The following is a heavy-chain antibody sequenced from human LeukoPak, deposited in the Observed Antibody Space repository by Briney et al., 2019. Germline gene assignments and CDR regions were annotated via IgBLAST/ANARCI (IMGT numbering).Heavy chain of an antibody. V-gene: IGHV1-69*05. CDR1: GGTFSSYA. D-gene: IGHD1-14*01. J-gene: IGHJ3*02. CDR2: IIPIFGTA. CDR3: ARDRGTTFDAFDI. Sequence: ASVKVSCKASGGTFSSYAISWVRQAPGQGLEWMGGIIPIFGTANYAQKLQGRVTITTDESTSTAYMELSSLRSEDTAVYYCARDRGTTFDAFDIWGQGIMVTVSS.